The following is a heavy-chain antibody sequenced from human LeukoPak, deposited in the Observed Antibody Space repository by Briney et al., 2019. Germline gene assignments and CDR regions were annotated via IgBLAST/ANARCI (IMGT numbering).Heavy chain of an antibody. CDR3: TRDPVRFGELYLDY. CDR1: GFTFGDYA. Sequence: GRSLRLSCTASGFTFGDYAMSWVRQAPGKGLEWVGFIRSKAYGGTTEYAASVKGRFTISRDDSKNIAYLQMNSLKTEDTAVYYCTRDPVRFGELYLDYWGQGTLVTVSS. CDR2: IRSKAYGGTT. V-gene: IGHV3-49*04. J-gene: IGHJ4*02. D-gene: IGHD3-10*01.